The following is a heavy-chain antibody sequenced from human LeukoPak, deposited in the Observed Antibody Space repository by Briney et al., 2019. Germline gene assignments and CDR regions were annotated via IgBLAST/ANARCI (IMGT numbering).Heavy chain of an antibody. CDR2: ISSDGSTT. V-gene: IGHV3-48*03. CDR1: GFTFSSYE. J-gene: IGHJ4*02. Sequence: GGSLRLSCAASGFTFSSYEMNWVRQAPGKGLEWVSYISSDGSTTFYADSVKGRFTISRDTAKNSMYLKMKRLRAEDTAVYYCARDGRDCSNTNCQFWFEYWGQGTLVIVSS. D-gene: IGHD2-2*01. CDR3: ARDGRDCSNTNCQFWFEY.